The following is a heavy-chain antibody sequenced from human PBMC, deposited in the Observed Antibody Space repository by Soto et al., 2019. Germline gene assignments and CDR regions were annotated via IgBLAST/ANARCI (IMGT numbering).Heavy chain of an antibody. V-gene: IGHV3-30-3*01. CDR2: ISYDGSNK. D-gene: IGHD2-15*01. CDR1: GFTFSSYA. J-gene: IGHJ4*02. CDR3: ARAGGLHLDY. Sequence: QVQLVESGGGVVQPGRSLRLSCAASGFTFSSYAMHWVRQAPGKGLEWVAVISYDGSNKYYADSVKGRFTISRDNSKNTLYLQMNSLRAEDTAVYYCARAGGLHLDYWGQGTLVTVSS.